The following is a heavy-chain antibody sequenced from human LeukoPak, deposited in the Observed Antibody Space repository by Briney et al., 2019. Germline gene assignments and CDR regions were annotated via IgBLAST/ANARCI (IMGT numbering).Heavy chain of an antibody. CDR1: GFAFAEHG. CDR2: INWSGGST. V-gene: IGHV3-20*04. CDR3: ARAPITSPFYFDS. J-gene: IGHJ4*02. Sequence: GGSLRHSCTAPGFAFAEHGMSWVRQVPGKGLEWVSGINWSGGSTGYADPLRGRFTISRDNAKNSLYLQMDSLRAEDTALYYCARAPITSPFYFDSWGQGTLVTVSS. D-gene: IGHD2-2*01.